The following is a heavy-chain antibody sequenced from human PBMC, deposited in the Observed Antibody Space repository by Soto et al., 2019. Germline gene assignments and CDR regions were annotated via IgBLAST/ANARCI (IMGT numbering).Heavy chain of an antibody. J-gene: IGHJ3*02. V-gene: IGHV3-30-3*01. D-gene: IGHD5-12*01. Sequence: GGSLRLSCAASGFTFSSYAMHWVRQAPGKGLEWVAVISYDGSNKYYADSVKGRFTISRDNSKNTLYLQMNSLRAEDTAVYYCARDPHQDIVATSDAFDIWGQGTMVTVSS. CDR1: GFTFSSYA. CDR3: ARDPHQDIVATSDAFDI. CDR2: ISYDGSNK.